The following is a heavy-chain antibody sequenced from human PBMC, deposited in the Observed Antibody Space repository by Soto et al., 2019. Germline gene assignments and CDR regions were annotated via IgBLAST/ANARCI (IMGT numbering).Heavy chain of an antibody. CDR2: IYSGGST. CDR3: ARDWLSYGDYWYFDL. V-gene: IGHV3-66*01. Sequence: EVQLVESGGGLVQPGGSLRLSCAASGFTVSSNYMSWVRQAPGKGLEWVSVIYSGGSTYYADSVKGRFTISRDNSKNTLYLQMNSLRAEDTAVYYCARDWLSYGDYWYFDLWGRGTLVTVSS. J-gene: IGHJ2*01. CDR1: GFTVSSNY. D-gene: IGHD3-10*01.